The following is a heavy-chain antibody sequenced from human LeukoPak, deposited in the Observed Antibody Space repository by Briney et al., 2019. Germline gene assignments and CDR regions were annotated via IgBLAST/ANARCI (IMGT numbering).Heavy chain of an antibody. Sequence: GASVTVSCKASGYTFTDYYLHWVRQAPGQGLEWMGWINPNSGDTNYAQQFQGRVTMTRDTSISTAYMELSRLRSDDTAVYYCARPLKGNWFDPWGQGTLVTVSS. CDR3: ARPLKGNWFDP. D-gene: IGHD4/OR15-4a*01. CDR2: INPNSGDT. CDR1: GYTFTDYY. J-gene: IGHJ5*02. V-gene: IGHV1-2*02.